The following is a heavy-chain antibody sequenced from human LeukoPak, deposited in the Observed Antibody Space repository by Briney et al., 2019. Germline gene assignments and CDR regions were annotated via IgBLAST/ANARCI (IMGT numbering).Heavy chain of an antibody. J-gene: IGHJ4*02. CDR2: ISGTGGRT. V-gene: IGHV3-23*01. D-gene: IGHD2-2*01. CDR3: AKEGGFQLPFDS. Sequence: QPGGSLRLSCAASGFTFSSYAMSWVRQAPGKGLEWVSAISGTGGRTYYADSAKGRLTISKDDSKNTLYLQMNSLRAEDTAVYYCAKEGGFQLPFDSWGQGTLVTVSS. CDR1: GFTFSSYA.